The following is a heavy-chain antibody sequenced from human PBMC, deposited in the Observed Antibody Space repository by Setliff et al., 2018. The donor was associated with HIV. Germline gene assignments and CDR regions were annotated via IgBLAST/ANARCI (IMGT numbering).Heavy chain of an antibody. CDR1: GGSFGVYR. CDR3: ARDRHSSGLGSYGP. V-gene: IGHV4-4*07. CDR2: IDSSGTT. J-gene: IGHJ5*02. D-gene: IGHD3-10*01. Sequence: PSETLSLTCTIAGGSFGVYRWSWIRQSAGRGLEWIGRIDSSGTTDYKPSLKGRVAISVDTSRNQFSLRVTSVTAAYTAVYFCARDRHSSGLGSYGPWGPGILVTVSS.